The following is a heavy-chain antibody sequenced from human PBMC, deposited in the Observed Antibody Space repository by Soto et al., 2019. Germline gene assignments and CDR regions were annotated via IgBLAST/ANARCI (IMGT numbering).Heavy chain of an antibody. V-gene: IGHV3-23*01. J-gene: IGHJ4*02. CDR2: ISGSGGST. Sequence: EVQLLESGGGLVQPGGSLRLSCAASGFTFSSYAMSWVRQAPGKGLEWVSAISGSGGSTYYADSVKGRFTISRDNSKNTLYLQMNSLRAEDTAVYYCAKDTPPSYYYGSGSYYGSYYDYWGQGSLVTVSS. CDR1: GFTFSSYA. D-gene: IGHD3-10*01. CDR3: AKDTPPSYYYGSGSYYGSYYDY.